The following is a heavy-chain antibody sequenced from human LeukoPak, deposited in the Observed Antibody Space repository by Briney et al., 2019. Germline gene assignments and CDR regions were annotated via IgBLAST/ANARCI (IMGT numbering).Heavy chain of an antibody. J-gene: IGHJ4*02. CDR3: ARAPEYYYDSRGTQLGY. CDR2: INPSGGST. CDR1: GYTFTNYY. Sequence: ASVKVSCKASGYTFTNYYMNWVRQAPGQGLEWMGIINPSGGSTSYTQKFQGRVTMPRDTSTSTVYMELSSLRSEDTAVYYCARAPEYYYDSRGTQLGYWGQGTLVTVSS. V-gene: IGHV1-46*01. D-gene: IGHD3-22*01.